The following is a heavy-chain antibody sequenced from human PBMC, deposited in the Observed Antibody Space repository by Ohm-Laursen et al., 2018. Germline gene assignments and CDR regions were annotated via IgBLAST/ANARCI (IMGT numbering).Heavy chain of an antibody. D-gene: IGHD2-2*01. CDR1: GFTFDDYA. CDR2: ISWNSGSI. J-gene: IGHJ5*02. Sequence: SLRLSCAASGFTFDDYAMHWVRQAPGKGLEWVSGISWNSGSIGYADSVKGRFTISRDNAKNSLYLQMNSLRAEDTAVYYCARDGSPYCSSTSCDENWFDPWGQGTLVTVSS. CDR3: ARDGSPYCSSTSCDENWFDP. V-gene: IGHV3-9*01.